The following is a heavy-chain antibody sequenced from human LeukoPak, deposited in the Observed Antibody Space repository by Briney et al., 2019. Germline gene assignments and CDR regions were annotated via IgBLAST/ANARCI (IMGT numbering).Heavy chain of an antibody. J-gene: IGHJ4*02. D-gene: IGHD5-12*01. V-gene: IGHV4-34*01. CDR1: GGSFSGYY. CDR2: INHSGST. Sequence: SETLSLTCSVYGGSFSGYYCSWIRQPPGKGLEWIGEINHSGSTNYNPSLKSRVTISVDTSKNQFSLKLSSVTAADTAVYYCARGLTTPWGSSGYRYWGQGTLVTVSS. CDR3: ARGLTTPWGSSGYRY.